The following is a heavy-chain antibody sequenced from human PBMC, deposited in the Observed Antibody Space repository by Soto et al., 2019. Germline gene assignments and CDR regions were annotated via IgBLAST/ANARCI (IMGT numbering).Heavy chain of an antibody. V-gene: IGHV3-23*01. CDR1: GFTFSSYA. CDR2: ISDNGGST. J-gene: IGHJ5*02. CDR3: AKSYGSTRHQQNWFDP. D-gene: IGHD3-10*01. Sequence: GGSLRLSCAASGFTFSSYAMSWVRQAPGKGLEWVSTISDNGGSTYYADSMKGRFTISRDNSKNTLFLQMNSLRAEDTAVYYCAKSYGSTRHQQNWFDPWGQGTPVTVSS.